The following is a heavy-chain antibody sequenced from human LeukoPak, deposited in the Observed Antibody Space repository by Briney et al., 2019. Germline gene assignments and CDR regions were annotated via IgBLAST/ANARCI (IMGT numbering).Heavy chain of an antibody. CDR1: GYTFTSYA. V-gene: IGHV1-3*03. J-gene: IGHJ4*02. Sequence: ASVKVSCKASGYTFTSYAMHWVRQAPGQRLEWMGWINAGNGNTKYSQEFQGRVTITRDTSASTAYMELSSLRSEDTAVYYCARARVRGDGYGPYDYWGQGTLVTVSS. CDR3: ARARVRGDGYGPYDY. CDR2: INAGNGNT. D-gene: IGHD5-24*01.